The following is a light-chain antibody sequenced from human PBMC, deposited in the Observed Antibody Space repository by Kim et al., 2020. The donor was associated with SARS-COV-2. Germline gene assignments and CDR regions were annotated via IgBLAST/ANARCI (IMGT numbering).Light chain of an antibody. J-gene: IGKJ4*01. V-gene: IGKV1-5*03. CDR2: KAS. Sequence: DIKMTQSPSTLSASVGDKVTITCRASQSISSWLAWYQQKPGKAPNLLIYKASSLETGVPSRFSGTGSGTEFTLTISSLQPDDFATYYCQQYDSSPLTFGGGTKVDIK. CDR3: QQYDSSPLT. CDR1: QSISSW.